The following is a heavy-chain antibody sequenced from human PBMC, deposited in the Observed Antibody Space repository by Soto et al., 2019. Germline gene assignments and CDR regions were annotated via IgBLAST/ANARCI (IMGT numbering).Heavy chain of an antibody. D-gene: IGHD6-19*01. CDR2: ISYDGRNK. J-gene: IGHJ6*02. CDR3: VKDGSSGWPYYYGLDV. V-gene: IGHV3-30*18. Sequence: QVQLVESGGGGVQPGRSLRLSCAASGFTFSSYGMHWVRQAPGKGLDWVAVISYDGRNKYYADSVKGRFTISRDNSKNTLYLQMSSLRAEDTAVYCCVKDGSSGWPYYYGLDVWGQGTTVTVSS. CDR1: GFTFSSYG.